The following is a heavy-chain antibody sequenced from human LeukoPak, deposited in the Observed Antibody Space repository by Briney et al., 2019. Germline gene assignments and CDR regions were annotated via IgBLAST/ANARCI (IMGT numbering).Heavy chain of an antibody. CDR1: GGSISSGSYY. V-gene: IGHV4-39*02. CDR3: ARDRRDSSGRGVDPFDI. J-gene: IGHJ3*02. D-gene: IGHD3-22*01. Sequence: SETLSLTCTVSGGSISSGSYYWGWIRQPPGKGLEWIGSIYYSGSTYYNPSLKSRVTISVDTSKNQFSLKVSSVTAADTAVYYCARDRRDSSGRGVDPFDIWGQGTMVTVSS. CDR2: IYYSGST.